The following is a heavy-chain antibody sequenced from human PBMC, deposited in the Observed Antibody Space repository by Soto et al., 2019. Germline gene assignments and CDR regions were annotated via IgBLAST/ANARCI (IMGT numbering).Heavy chain of an antibody. CDR1: GFTFSSYA. CDR3: AKDTWYYGSGSYSPPYYYGMDV. D-gene: IGHD3-10*01. J-gene: IGHJ6*02. CDR2: ISGSGGST. V-gene: IGHV3-23*01. Sequence: EMQLLESGGGLVQPGGSLRLSCAASGFTFSSYAMSWVRQAPGKGLEWVSAISGSGGSTYYADSVKGRFTISRDNSKNTLYLQMNSLRAEGTAVYYCAKDTWYYGSGSYSPPYYYGMDVWGQGTTVTVSS.